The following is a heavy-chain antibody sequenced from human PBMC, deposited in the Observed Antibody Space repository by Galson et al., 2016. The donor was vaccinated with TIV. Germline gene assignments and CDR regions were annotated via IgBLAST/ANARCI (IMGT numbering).Heavy chain of an antibody. Sequence: PALVKPTQTLTLTCAFSGISLSRKGVGVGWIRQPPGKALEWLAVIYWDDEKRYSPSLKSRLTITKDTSKNQVVLTMTNMGPVDTATYYCVHRPPTGGRYYYYYCMDVGGKGTTVTASS. J-gene: IGHJ6*03. D-gene: IGHD3-16*01. CDR1: GISLSRKGVG. V-gene: IGHV2-5*02. CDR3: VHRPPTGGRYYYYYCMDV. CDR2: IYWDDEK.